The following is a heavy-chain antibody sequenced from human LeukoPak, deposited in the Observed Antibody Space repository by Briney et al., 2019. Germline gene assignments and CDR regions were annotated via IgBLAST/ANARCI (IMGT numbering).Heavy chain of an antibody. CDR1: GGTFSSYA. V-gene: IGHV1-69*04. CDR3: ARSDSSGGLDY. J-gene: IGHJ4*02. D-gene: IGHD3-22*01. CDR2: IIPILGIA. Sequence: SVKVSCKASGGTFSSYAISWVRQAPGQGLEWMGRIIPILGIANYAQKFQGRVTITADKSTSTAYMELSSLRSEDTAVYYCARSDSSGGLDYWAREPWSPSPQ.